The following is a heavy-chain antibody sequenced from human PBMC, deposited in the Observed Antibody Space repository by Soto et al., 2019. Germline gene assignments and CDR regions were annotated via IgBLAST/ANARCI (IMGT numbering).Heavy chain of an antibody. CDR2: ISGNSGSI. Sequence: EVQLVESGGGLVQPGRSLRLSCAASGFTFDDYAMHWVRQAPGKGLEWVSGISGNSGSIGYADSVKGRFTISRDNAKNYLYLQMNSLSAEDTALYYCAKGGILTGYYHFDYWGQGTLVTVSS. V-gene: IGHV3-9*01. CDR3: AKGGILTGYYHFDY. J-gene: IGHJ4*02. D-gene: IGHD3-9*01. CDR1: GFTFDDYA.